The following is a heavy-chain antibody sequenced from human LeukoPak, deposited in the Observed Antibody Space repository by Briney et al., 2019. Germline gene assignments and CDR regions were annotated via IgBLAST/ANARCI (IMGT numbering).Heavy chain of an antibody. CDR1: GGSISSYY. CDR2: IYYSGST. J-gene: IGHJ3*02. CDR3: ARDRGGVVVTASRAFDI. D-gene: IGHD2-21*02. Sequence: KPSETLSLTCTVSGGSISSYYWSWIRQPPGKGLEWIGYIYYSGSTNYNPSLKSRVTISVDTSKNQFSLKLSSVTAADTAEYYCARDRGGVVVTASRAFDIWGQGTMVTVSS. V-gene: IGHV4-59*01.